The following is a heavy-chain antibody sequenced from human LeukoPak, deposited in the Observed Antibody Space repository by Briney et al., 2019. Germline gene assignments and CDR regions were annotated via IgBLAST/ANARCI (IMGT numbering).Heavy chain of an antibody. V-gene: IGHV3-33*01. CDR3: ARDLLLWFGELSGDSDY. D-gene: IGHD3-10*01. J-gene: IGHJ4*02. CDR1: GFTFSSYG. CDR2: IWYDGSHK. Sequence: GGSLRLSCAASGFTFSSYGMHWVRQAPGKGLEWVAVIWYDGSHKYYADSVKGRSTISRDNSKNTIHLQMNSLRAEDTAVYYCARDLLLWFGELSGDSDYWGQGTLVTVSS.